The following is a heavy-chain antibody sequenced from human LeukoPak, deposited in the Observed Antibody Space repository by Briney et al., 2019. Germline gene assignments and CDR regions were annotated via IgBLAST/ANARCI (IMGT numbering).Heavy chain of an antibody. CDR1: GYTFTGYY. J-gene: IGHJ4*02. CDR2: INPNSGGT. D-gene: IGHD3-22*01. V-gene: IGHV1-2*02. Sequence: GASVKVSCKASGYTFTGYYMHWVRQAPGQGLEWMRWINPNSGGTNYAQKFQGRVTMTRDTSISTAYMELSRLRSDDTAVYYCARGEGYYDSSGYTYWGQGTLVTVSS. CDR3: ARGEGYYDSSGYTY.